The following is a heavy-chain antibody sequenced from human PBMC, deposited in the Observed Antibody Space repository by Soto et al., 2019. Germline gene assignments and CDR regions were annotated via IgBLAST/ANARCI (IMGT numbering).Heavy chain of an antibody. J-gene: IGHJ6*02. CDR1: GYSFTSYW. V-gene: IGHV5-51*01. D-gene: IGHD3-3*01. Sequence: GESLKISCKGSGYSFTSYWIGWVRQMPGKGLEWMGIIYPGDSDTRYSPSFQGQVTISADKSISTAYLQWSSLKASDTAMYYCARLDYDFGSGSHYYGMYVCGRGTTVTVSS. CDR2: IYPGDSDT. CDR3: ARLDYDFGSGSHYYGMYV.